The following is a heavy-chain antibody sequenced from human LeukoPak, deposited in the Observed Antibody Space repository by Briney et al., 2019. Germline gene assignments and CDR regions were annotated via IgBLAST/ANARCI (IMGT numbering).Heavy chain of an antibody. CDR1: GFTFDDYA. Sequence: GGSLRLSCAASGFTFDDYAMHWVRQAPGKGLEWVSGISWNSGSIGYADSVKGRFTISRDNSKNTLYLQMNSLRAEDTAVYYCAKDGRGSGSYFDYWGQGTLVTVSS. V-gene: IGHV3-9*01. D-gene: IGHD1-26*01. CDR3: AKDGRGSGSYFDY. CDR2: ISWNSGSI. J-gene: IGHJ4*02.